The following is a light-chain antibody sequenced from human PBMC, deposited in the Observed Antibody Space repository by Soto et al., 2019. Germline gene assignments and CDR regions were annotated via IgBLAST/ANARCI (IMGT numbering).Light chain of an antibody. Sequence: QSVPTQPASVSGSPGQSITISCSGSSGDVGNYDLVSWYQQIPGKAPQLMIFEVSRRPSRVSVRFSGSKSGNTASLTISGLQAEDEGDFYCCSYAGNGAWVFGGGTKLTVL. J-gene: IGLJ3*02. CDR2: EVS. V-gene: IGLV2-23*02. CDR3: CSYAGNGAWV. CDR1: SGDVGNYDL.